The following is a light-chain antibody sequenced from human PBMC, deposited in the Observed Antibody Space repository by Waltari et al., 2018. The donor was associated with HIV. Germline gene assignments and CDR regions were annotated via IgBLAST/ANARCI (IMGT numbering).Light chain of an antibody. V-gene: IGKV1-39*01. CDR1: QTISSY. J-gene: IGKJ2*01. Sequence: DIQMTQPPSSRSASVGDRVTITCRANQTISSYLNWYQQKPWKAPMLLIHGASTLHSGVPYRFSGSGSGTDFTLTISSLQPEDFATYYCQQSYSTPRTFGPGTKLEIK. CDR2: GAS. CDR3: QQSYSTPRT.